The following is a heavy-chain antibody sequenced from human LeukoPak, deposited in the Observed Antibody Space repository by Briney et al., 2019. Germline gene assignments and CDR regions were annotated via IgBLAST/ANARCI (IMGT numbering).Heavy chain of an antibody. Sequence: PGGSLRLSCAASGFNFSNAWMNWVRQAPGKGLEWVGRIKSKTEGGTTDYAAPVKGRFTISRDDSQNTVDLQISSLTAEDTAMYFCTTTYIVASTRKFGDYWGQGTLVVVSS. CDR3: TTTYIVASTRKFGDY. CDR2: IKSKTEGGTT. CDR1: GFNFSNAW. V-gene: IGHV3-15*01. D-gene: IGHD5-12*01. J-gene: IGHJ4*02.